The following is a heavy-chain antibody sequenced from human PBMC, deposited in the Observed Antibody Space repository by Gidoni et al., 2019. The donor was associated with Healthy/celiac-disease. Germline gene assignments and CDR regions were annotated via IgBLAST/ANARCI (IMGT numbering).Heavy chain of an antibody. V-gene: IGHV3-48*02. CDR3: ARDLGSGWGRYEINWFDP. J-gene: IGHJ5*02. CDR2: SSSSSSTI. D-gene: IGHD6-19*01. Sequence: EVQLVESGGGLVQPGGSLRLSCAASGFTFSSYSMNWVRQAPGKGLEWVSYSSSSSSTIYYADSVKGRFTISRDNAKNSLYLQMNSLRDEDTAVYYCARDLGSGWGRYEINWFDPWGQGTLVTVSS. CDR1: GFTFSSYS.